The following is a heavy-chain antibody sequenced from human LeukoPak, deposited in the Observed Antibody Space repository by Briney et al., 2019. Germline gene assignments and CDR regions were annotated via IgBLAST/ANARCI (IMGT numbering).Heavy chain of an antibody. V-gene: IGHV4-38-2*02. J-gene: IGHJ4*02. CDR1: GYSISSGYY. Sequence: PSETLSLTCTVSGYSISSGYYWGWIRQPPGKGLEWIGSIYYSGSAYYNPSLKSRVTISVDTSKNQFSLKLSSVTAADTAVYYCARGGYNWNYKPKYYFDYWGQGTLVTVSS. D-gene: IGHD1-7*01. CDR2: IYYSGSA. CDR3: ARGGYNWNYKPKYYFDY.